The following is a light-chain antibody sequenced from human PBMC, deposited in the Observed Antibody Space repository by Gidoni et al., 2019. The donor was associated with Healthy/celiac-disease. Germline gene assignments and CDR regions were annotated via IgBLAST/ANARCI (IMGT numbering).Light chain of an antibody. V-gene: IGKV1-5*01. CDR2: DAS. CDR1: QSITIW. CDR3: QQYNSYLWT. J-gene: IGKJ1*01. Sequence: DIQMNQSPSTLSASVGDRVTITCRASQSITIWLAWYQQKPGKAPKLLIYDASSLESGVPSRFSGSGSWTEFTLTISSLQPDDFATYYCQQYNSYLWTFGQGTKVEIK.